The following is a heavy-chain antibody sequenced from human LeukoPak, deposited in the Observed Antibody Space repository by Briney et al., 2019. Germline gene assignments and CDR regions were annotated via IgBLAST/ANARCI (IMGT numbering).Heavy chain of an antibody. D-gene: IGHD4-17*01. CDR2: IYTIGST. CDR3: ARASGDYARAYYFDY. V-gene: IGHV4-4*07. CDR1: GGSISSYY. J-gene: IGHJ4*02. Sequence: SETLSLTCTVSGGSISSYYWSWIRQPAGKGLEWIGRIYTIGSTNYNPSLKSRVTMSVDTSNNQFSLKLSSVTAADTAVYFCARASGDYARAYYFDYWGQGTLVTVSS.